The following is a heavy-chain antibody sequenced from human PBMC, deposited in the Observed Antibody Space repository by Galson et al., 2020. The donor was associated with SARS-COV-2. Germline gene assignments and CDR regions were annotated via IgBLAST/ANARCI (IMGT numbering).Heavy chain of an antibody. J-gene: IGHJ1*01. CDR1: GFTFSNCP. V-gene: IGHV3-23*01. CDR2: IRGSGDTT. CDR3: AKEVPMTGRTDEYCQG. D-gene: IGHD3-9*01. Sequence: GGSLRLSCAASGFTFSNCPMSWVRQAPGQGLEWVSEIRGSGDTTYYADSVKGRFTIYRDTSRNTLYLQMNSLRAEDTAMYYCAKEVPMTGRTDEYCQGWGQGTLFNVSS.